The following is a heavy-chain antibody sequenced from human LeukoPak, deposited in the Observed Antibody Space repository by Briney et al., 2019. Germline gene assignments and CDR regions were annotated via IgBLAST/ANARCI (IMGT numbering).Heavy chain of an antibody. CDR1: GFNVSSNY. D-gene: IGHD6-13*01. J-gene: IGHJ4*02. V-gene: IGHV3-66*02. CDR3: VTSTGQQFIPYDY. Sequence: PGGSLRLSCAASGFNVSSNYMTWIRQAPGKGLEWVSLIYGADAAYYAASVRGRFMISRDNLKNTLFLQMNSLRVEDTAVYYCVTSTGQQFIPYDYWGQGTHVTVSS. CDR2: IYGADAA.